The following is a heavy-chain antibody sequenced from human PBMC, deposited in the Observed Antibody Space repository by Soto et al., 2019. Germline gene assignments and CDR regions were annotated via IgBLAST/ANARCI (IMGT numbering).Heavy chain of an antibody. Sequence: GGSLRLSCAASGFTFSSYGMHWVRQAPGKGLEWVAVIWYDGSNKYYADSVKGRFTISRDNSKNTLYLQMNSLRAEDTAVYYCARDIHDYGDPGYAFDIWGQGTMVTVSS. CDR1: GFTFSSYG. V-gene: IGHV3-33*01. D-gene: IGHD4-17*01. CDR3: ARDIHDYGDPGYAFDI. J-gene: IGHJ3*02. CDR2: IWYDGSNK.